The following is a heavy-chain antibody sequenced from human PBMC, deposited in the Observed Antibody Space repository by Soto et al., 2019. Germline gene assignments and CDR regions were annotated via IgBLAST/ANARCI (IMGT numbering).Heavy chain of an antibody. CDR1: GFTFSSYA. CDR2: ISYDRSNK. Sequence: QVQLVESGGGVVQPGRSPRLSCAASGFTFSSYAMHWVRQAPGKGLEWVAVISYDRSNKYYADSVKGRFTISRDNSKNTLYLQMNSLRAEDTAVYYCARVLGGQQLLYYYGMDVWGQGTTVTVSS. CDR3: ARVLGGQQLLYYYGMDV. J-gene: IGHJ6*02. D-gene: IGHD6-13*01. V-gene: IGHV3-30-3*01.